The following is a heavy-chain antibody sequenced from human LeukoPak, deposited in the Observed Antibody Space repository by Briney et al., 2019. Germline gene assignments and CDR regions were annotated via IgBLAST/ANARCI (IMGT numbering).Heavy chain of an antibody. V-gene: IGHV3-30*03. Sequence: GGSLRLSCAASGFTFSSYGMHWVRQARGKGLEWVAVISYDGSNKYYADSVKGRFTISRDNSKNTLYLQMNSLRAEDTAVCYCAREGPRDAFDIWGQGTMVTVSS. CDR2: ISYDGSNK. CDR3: AREGPRDAFDI. J-gene: IGHJ3*02. CDR1: GFTFSSYG.